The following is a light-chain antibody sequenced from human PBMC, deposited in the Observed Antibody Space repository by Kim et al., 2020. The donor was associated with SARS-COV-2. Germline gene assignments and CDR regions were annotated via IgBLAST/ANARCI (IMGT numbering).Light chain of an antibody. V-gene: IGLV2-14*03. J-gene: IGLJ2*01. CDR1: STDVGGYNS. CDR2: DVS. Sequence: QSITFPCAGTSTDVGGYNSVSCYQQHPGKAPKLMIYDVSNRPSGVSKRFSGSKSDNTASLTISGLQAEDEADYFCSSYTGTTTSVLFGGGTKVTVL. CDR3: SSYTGTTTSVL.